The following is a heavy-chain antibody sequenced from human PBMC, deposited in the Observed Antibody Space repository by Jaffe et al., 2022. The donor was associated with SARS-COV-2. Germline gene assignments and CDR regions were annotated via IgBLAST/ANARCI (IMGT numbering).Heavy chain of an antibody. J-gene: IGHJ4*02. CDR2: ISGSGGST. Sequence: EVQLLESGGGLVQPGGSLRLSCAASGFTFSSYAMSWVRQAPGKGLEWVSAISGSGGSTYYADSVKGRFTISRDNSKNTLYLQMNSLRAEDTAVYYCAKEGPKVGAPHFLYYFDYWGQGTLVTVSS. CDR1: GFTFSSYA. V-gene: IGHV3-23*01. CDR3: AKEGPKVGAPHFLYYFDY. D-gene: IGHD1-26*01.